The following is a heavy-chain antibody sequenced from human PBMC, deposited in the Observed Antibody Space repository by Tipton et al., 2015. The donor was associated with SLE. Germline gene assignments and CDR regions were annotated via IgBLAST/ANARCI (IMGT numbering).Heavy chain of an antibody. CDR2: IYHSGST. CDR1: GGSISSGGYS. V-gene: IGHV4-30-2*02. CDR3: ASRGVIVGDPSAFDI. Sequence: LRLSCAVSGGSISSGGYSWSWIRQPPGKGLEWIGYIYHSGSTSYAQKFQGRVTMTRDTSTSTVYMELSSLRSEDTAVYYCASRGVIVGDPSAFDIWGQGTMVTVSS. D-gene: IGHD1-26*01. J-gene: IGHJ3*02.